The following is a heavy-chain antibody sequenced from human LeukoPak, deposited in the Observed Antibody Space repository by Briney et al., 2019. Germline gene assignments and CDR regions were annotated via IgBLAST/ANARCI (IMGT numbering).Heavy chain of an antibody. V-gene: IGHV1-18*01. D-gene: IGHD3-22*01. CDR1: GYTFTSYG. J-gene: IGHJ4*02. Sequence: GASVKVSCKASGYTFTSYGISWVRQAPGQGLEWMGWISAYNGKTNYAQKLQGRVTMTTDTSTSTAYMELRSVRSDDTAVYYCARERYYYDSSGYAYTPDYWGQGTLVTVSS. CDR3: ARERYYYDSSGYAYTPDY. CDR2: ISAYNGKT.